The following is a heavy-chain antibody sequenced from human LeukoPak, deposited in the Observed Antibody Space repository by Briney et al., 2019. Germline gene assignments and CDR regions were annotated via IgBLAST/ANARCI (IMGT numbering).Heavy chain of an antibody. J-gene: IGHJ6*03. CDR3: ARDRLEYDFYYYYYMDA. D-gene: IGHD1-1*01. CDR2: TYYRSKWYN. V-gene: IGHV6-1*01. Sequence: SQTLSLTCVISGDSVSSNSAAWNWIRQSPSRGLEWLGRTYYRSKWYNDYAVSVKGRITINPDTSKNQFSLQLNSVTPEDTAVYYCARDRLEYDFYYYYYMDAWGKGTTVTVSS. CDR1: GDSVSSNSAA.